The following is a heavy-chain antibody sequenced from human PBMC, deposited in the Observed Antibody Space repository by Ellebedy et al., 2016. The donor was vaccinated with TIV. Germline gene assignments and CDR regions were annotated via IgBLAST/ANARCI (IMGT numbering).Heavy chain of an antibody. Sequence: PGGSLRLSCAASGFTFDDYDDYAMHWVRQAPGKGLEWVSGITWNSGSIDYADSVKGRFTISRENVKNSLYLQMNSLRPEGTALYYCAKDKGPGGVLVYYYGMDVWGQGTTVTVSS. J-gene: IGHJ6*02. D-gene: IGHD3-3*01. CDR2: ITWNSGSI. CDR1: GFTFDDYDDYA. V-gene: IGHV3-9*01. CDR3: AKDKGPGGVLVYYYGMDV.